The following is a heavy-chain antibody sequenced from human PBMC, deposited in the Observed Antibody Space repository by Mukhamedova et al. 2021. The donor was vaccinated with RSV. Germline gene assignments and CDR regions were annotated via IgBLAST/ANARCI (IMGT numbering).Heavy chain of an antibody. V-gene: IGHV2-70*01. J-gene: IGHJ6*02. D-gene: IGHD5-24*01. Sequence: WVALIDWDDYKYYSTSLQTRLSISKDTSKNQVVLTLSNVDPVDTATYYCARMPLIEMATIAYYSYGMDVWGQGTTVTVSS. CDR2: IDWDDYK. CDR3: ARMPLIEMATIAYYSYGMDV.